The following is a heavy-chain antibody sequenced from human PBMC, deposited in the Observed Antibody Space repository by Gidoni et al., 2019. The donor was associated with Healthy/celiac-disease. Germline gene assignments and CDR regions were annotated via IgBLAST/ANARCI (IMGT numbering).Heavy chain of an antibody. CDR1: GFTFSSYG. CDR2: IWYDGSNK. Sequence: QVQLVESGGGVVQPGRSLRLSCAASGFTFSSYGMHWVRQAPGKGLAWVAVIWYDGSNKYYADSVKGRFTISRDNSKNTLYLQMNSLRAEDTAVYYCARDSGHYDSSGLGLDYWGQGTLVTVSS. J-gene: IGHJ4*02. V-gene: IGHV3-33*01. CDR3: ARDSGHYDSSGLGLDY. D-gene: IGHD3-22*01.